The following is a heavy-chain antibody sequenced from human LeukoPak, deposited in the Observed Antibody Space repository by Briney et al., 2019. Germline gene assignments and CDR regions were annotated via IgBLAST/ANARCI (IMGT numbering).Heavy chain of an antibody. CDR3: ARSKMAYSDFWSGYPQWNWFDP. CDR2: IYYSGRT. Sequence: PSETLSLTCTVSGGSISSSSYYWGWIRQPPGKGLEWIGGIYYSGRTYYNPSLKSRVTISVDTSKNQFSLKLSSVTAADTAVYYCARSKMAYSDFWSGYPQWNWFDPWGQGTLVTVSS. CDR1: GGSISSSSYY. J-gene: IGHJ5*02. V-gene: IGHV4-39*01. D-gene: IGHD3-3*01.